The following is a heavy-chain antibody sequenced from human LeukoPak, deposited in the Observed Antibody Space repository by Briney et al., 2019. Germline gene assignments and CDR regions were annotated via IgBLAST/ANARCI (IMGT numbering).Heavy chain of an antibody. Sequence: GGSLRLSCAASGFTFSNFGMNWVRQAPGKGLEWVSSISDDGNYIYYGDSVKGRFTISRDNANNSLDLQMHSLRAEDTAVYYCASTSWELPDYWGQGTLVTVSS. J-gene: IGHJ4*02. CDR2: ISDDGNYI. CDR1: GFTFSNFG. V-gene: IGHV3-21*01. CDR3: ASTSWELPDY. D-gene: IGHD1-26*01.